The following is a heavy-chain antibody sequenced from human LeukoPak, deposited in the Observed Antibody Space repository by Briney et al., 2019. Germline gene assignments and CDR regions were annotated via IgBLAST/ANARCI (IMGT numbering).Heavy chain of an antibody. CDR3: AKASYCGGDCPLAFDY. J-gene: IGHJ4*02. D-gene: IGHD2-21*01. V-gene: IGHV3-23*01. CDR1: GFTFSSYA. Sequence: GGSLRLSCAASGFTFSSYAMSWVRQAPWKGLKWVSAISGSGGSTYYADSVKGRFTISRDNSKNTLYLQMNSLRAEDTAVYCCAKASYCGGDCPLAFDYWGQGTLVTVSS. CDR2: ISGSGGST.